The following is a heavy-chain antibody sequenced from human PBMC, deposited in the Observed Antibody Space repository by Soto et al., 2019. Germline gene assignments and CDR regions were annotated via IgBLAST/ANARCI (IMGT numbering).Heavy chain of an antibody. J-gene: IGHJ4*02. CDR3: ARGGAMGVDY. D-gene: IGHD1-26*01. CDR1: GFTFNNHW. CDR2: IYFDGITT. V-gene: IGHV3-74*01. Sequence: EVQLVESGGGVVQPGGSLRLSCTASGFTFNNHWMHWVRQAPGKGLVWVSRIYFDGITTNYADSVKGRLTVSRDNAKNTVSLHVNTLRDEETAVYYCARGGAMGVDYWGQGTLVTVYS.